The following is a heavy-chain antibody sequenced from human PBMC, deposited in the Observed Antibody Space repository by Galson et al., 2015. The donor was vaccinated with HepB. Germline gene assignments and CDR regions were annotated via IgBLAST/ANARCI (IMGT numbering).Heavy chain of an antibody. CDR1: GFTFSSYT. V-gene: IGHV3-23*01. CDR2: ITGDGGIA. J-gene: IGHJ4*02. D-gene: IGHD5-24*01. Sequence: SLRLSCAGSGFTFSSYTMNWVRQAPGKGLEWVSAITGDGGIAGYADSVRGRFTISRDNSKNTLYLQMNSLRAKDTAVFYCAKGDRDGGPYYLDYWGQGILVTVSS. CDR3: AKGDRDGGPYYLDY.